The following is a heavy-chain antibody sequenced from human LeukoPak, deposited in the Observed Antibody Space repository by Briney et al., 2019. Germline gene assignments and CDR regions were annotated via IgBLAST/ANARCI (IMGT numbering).Heavy chain of an antibody. CDR2: FDPEQAKT. V-gene: IGHV1-24*01. J-gene: IGHJ4*02. Sequence: ASVKVSCKVSGDSLTDLNIQWVRQAPGKGLECSGGFDPEQAKTIYAQNFQGRVTMTEDASTDTASMELHSLKSEDTAVYYCATRGGDFWSGFEKWGQGTLIIVSS. D-gene: IGHD3-3*01. CDR1: GDSLTDLN. CDR3: ATRGGDFWSGFEK.